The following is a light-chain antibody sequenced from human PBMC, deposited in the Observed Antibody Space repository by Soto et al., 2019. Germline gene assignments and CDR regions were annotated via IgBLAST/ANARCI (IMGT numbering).Light chain of an antibody. V-gene: IGKV3-20*01. CDR3: QQYNDSPLT. CDR1: QSVSSSY. CDR2: DAS. J-gene: IGKJ3*01. Sequence: EIVLTQSPGTLSLSPGERATLSCRASQSVSSSYLAWYQQKPGQAPRLLIYDASNRATGIPARFSGSGSGTEFTLTISSLQSEDFAVYYCQQYNDSPLTFGPGTKVDIK.